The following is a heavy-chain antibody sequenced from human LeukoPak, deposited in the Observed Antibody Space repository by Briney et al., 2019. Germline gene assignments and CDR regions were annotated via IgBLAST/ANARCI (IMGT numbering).Heavy chain of an antibody. CDR3: AGAPHQHYFDY. CDR2: IYYTGTT. CDR1: SASITNYY. V-gene: IGHV4-59*01. Sequence: SETLSLTCTGSSASITNYYWSWNRQPPGKDLEYRVHIYYTGTTDYNPSLRSRVTMSVDTTRNQYSLILISMTAADTAVYCCAGAPHQHYFDYWGQGTLGAVSS. J-gene: IGHJ4*02.